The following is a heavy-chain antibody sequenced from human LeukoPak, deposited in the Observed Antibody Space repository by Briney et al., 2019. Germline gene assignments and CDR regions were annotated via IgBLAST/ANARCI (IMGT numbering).Heavy chain of an antibody. CDR2: VNTDGDST. CDR1: GFDFSDYW. D-gene: IGHD3-22*01. Sequence: SGGSLRLSCAASGFDFSDYWMHWVRQAPAKGPVWVSRVNTDGDSTIYADFVEGRFTVSRDNAKNSLFLQMNSLRAEDTAVYYCAKLFGYYYDSSGYYPDYWGQGTLVTVSS. CDR3: AKLFGYYYDSSGYYPDY. V-gene: IGHV3-74*01. J-gene: IGHJ4*02.